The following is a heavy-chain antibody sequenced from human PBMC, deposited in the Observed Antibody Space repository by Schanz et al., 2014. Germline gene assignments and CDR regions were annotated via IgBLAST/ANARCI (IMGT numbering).Heavy chain of an antibody. CDR2: IKSDGSST. CDR1: GFMFSSYG. CDR3: AKGSRSGSKVMDV. V-gene: IGHV3-74*02. Sequence: VQLVESGGGVVQPGRSLRLSCAASGFMFSSYGMHWVRQVPGKGLVWVSRIKSDGSSTSYADSVKGRFTISRDNAKNTLYLQMNSLRAEDTAVYYCAKGSRSGSKVMDVWGKGTTVTVSS. J-gene: IGHJ6*03. D-gene: IGHD3-10*01.